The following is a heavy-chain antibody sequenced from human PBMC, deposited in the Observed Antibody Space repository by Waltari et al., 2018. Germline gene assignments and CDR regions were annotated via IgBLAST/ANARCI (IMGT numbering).Heavy chain of an antibody. CDR2: IYYSRST. Sequence: QVQLQESGPGLVKPSETLSLTCTVSGGSISSYYLSWVRRPPGKELECIGYIYYSRSTNYNPSLKSRVPISVDTYKGQSSLKLSSVTAADTAVYYCARADSSGGFDYWGQGTLVTVSS. CDR1: GGSISSYY. V-gene: IGHV4-59*01. CDR3: ARADSSGGFDY. D-gene: IGHD3-22*01. J-gene: IGHJ4*02.